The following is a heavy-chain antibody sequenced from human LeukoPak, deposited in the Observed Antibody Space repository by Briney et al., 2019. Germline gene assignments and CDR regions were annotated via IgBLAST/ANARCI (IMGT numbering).Heavy chain of an antibody. D-gene: IGHD1-26*01. CDR3: ARFSGSSNFDY. CDR2: IYPNTGGT. V-gene: IGHV1-2*02. Sequence: ASVKVSCRASGYTFSGYFMHWVRQAPGQGLEWMGWIYPNTGGTKYAQKFQGRVTMTRDTSISTIYMELSSLRSDDTAVYYCARFSGSSNFDYWGQGTLVTVSS. J-gene: IGHJ4*02. CDR1: GYTFSGYF.